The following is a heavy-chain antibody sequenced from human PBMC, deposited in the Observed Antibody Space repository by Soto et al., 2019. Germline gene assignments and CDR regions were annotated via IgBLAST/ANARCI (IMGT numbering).Heavy chain of an antibody. CDR3: GRESSSTVTTGGGGSAKDY. D-gene: IGHD4-17*01. CDR1: GLTFSNYA. Sequence: QVHLVESGGGVVQPGRSLRLSCAASGLTFSNYAMHWVRQAPGKGLEWVAFISYDGTNRCYPDSVKGRFTISRDNSKNTLYRQMNSLKTEDTAVYYCGRESSSTVTTGGGGSAKDYWGQGTLVTVSS. J-gene: IGHJ4*02. V-gene: IGHV3-30-3*01. CDR2: ISYDGTNR.